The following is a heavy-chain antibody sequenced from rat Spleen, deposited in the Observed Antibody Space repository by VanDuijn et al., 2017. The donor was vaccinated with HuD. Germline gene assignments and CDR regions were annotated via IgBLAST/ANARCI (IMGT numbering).Heavy chain of an antibody. CDR1: AYSIISSYR. D-gene: IGHD1-10*01. V-gene: IGHV3-3*01. CDR2: INSAGTT. CDR3: ARSRYNNYVMDA. Sequence: VQLQESGPGLVKPSQSLSLTCSVTAYSIISSYRWNWIRKFPGNKLEWMGNINSAGTTTHNPSLKIRISITRDTSKNQFFLQVDSVSTEDTATYYCARSRYNNYVMDAWGQGASVTVSA. J-gene: IGHJ4*01.